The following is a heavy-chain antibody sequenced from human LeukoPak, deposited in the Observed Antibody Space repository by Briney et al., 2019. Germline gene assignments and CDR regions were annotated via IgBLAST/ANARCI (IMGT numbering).Heavy chain of an antibody. D-gene: IGHD5-12*01. CDR3: ARDKGGSGYDHLDS. CDR2: TYYMYKWYN. Sequence: SQTLSLTSAISGDSASTNSAASNSTRQSPSRGLEWLGRTYYMYKWYNDYAVSVKSRIDINPDTSKNQFSLQLNSVTPEDTAVYYCARDKGGSGYDHLDSWGQGTLVTVSS. V-gene: IGHV6-1*01. J-gene: IGHJ4*02. CDR1: GDSASTNSAA.